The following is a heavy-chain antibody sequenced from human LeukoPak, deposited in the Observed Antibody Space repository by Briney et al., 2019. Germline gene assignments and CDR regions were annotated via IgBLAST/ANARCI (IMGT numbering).Heavy chain of an antibody. CDR1: GFTFSSYG. V-gene: IGHV3-30*18. Sequence: PGGSLRLSCAASGFTFSSYGMHWVRQAPGKGLEWVAVKSYDGSNKYYADSVKGRFTISRDNSKNTLYLQMNSLRAEDTAVYYCAKLAMYYYDSSGYYATTGYYFDYWGQGTLVTVSS. CDR2: KSYDGSNK. J-gene: IGHJ4*02. CDR3: AKLAMYYYDSSGYYATTGYYFDY. D-gene: IGHD3-22*01.